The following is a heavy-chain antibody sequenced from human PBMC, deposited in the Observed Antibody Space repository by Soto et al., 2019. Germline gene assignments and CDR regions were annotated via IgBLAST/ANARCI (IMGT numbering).Heavy chain of an antibody. CDR1: GFTFSSYA. CDR3: AKGGVVVAAQPYYYYYGMDV. CDR2: ISGSGGST. V-gene: IGHV3-23*01. D-gene: IGHD2-15*01. J-gene: IGHJ6*02. Sequence: PGGSLRLSCAASGFTFSSYAMSWVRQAPGKGLEWVSAISGSGGSTYYADSVEGRFTISRDNSKNTLYLQMNSLRAEDTAVYYCAKGGVVVAAQPYYYYYGMDVWGQGTTVTVSS.